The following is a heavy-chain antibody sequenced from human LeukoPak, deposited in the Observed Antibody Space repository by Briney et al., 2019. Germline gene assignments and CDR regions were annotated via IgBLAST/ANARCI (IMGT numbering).Heavy chain of an antibody. Sequence: GGSLRLSSAASGFMFSRTAMTWVRQAPGKGLEWISTISGSSITTYYADSVRGRFTISRDNSKNTLYLQMNSLRAEDTAVYYCAKPTIFGSTFSFDYWGQGSLVTVSS. D-gene: IGHD3-3*01. V-gene: IGHV3-23*01. J-gene: IGHJ4*02. CDR3: AKPTIFGSTFSFDY. CDR1: GFMFSRTA. CDR2: ISGSSITT.